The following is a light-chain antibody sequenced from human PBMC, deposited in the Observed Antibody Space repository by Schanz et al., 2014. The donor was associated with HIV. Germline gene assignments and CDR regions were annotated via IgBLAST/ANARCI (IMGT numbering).Light chain of an antibody. CDR1: SSNIGSNT. J-gene: IGLJ2*01. CDR3: AAWDDSLNGVI. CDR2: SNN. V-gene: IGLV1-44*01. Sequence: QSVLTQPPSASGTPGQRVTISCSGSSSNIGSNTVNWYQPLPGMAPKLLIYSNNQRPSGVPDRFSGSKSGTSASLAISGLQSEDEADYYCAAWDDSLNGVIFGGGTKLTVL.